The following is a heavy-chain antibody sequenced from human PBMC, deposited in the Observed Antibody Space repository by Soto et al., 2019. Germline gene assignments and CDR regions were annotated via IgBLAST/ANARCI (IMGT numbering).Heavy chain of an antibody. Sequence: QVQLVQSGAEVKKPGASVKVSCKASGYTFTSYAMHWVRQAPGQRLEWMGWINAGNGNTKYSQKFQGRVTITRDTSASTAYMELSSLRSEDTAVYYCARDDGYSGYEGVDYWGQGTLVTVSS. CDR3: ARDDGYSGYEGVDY. V-gene: IGHV1-3*01. CDR2: INAGNGNT. CDR1: GYTFTSYA. D-gene: IGHD5-12*01. J-gene: IGHJ4*02.